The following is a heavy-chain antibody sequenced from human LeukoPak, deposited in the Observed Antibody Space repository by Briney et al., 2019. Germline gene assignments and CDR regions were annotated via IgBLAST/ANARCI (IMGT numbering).Heavy chain of an antibody. V-gene: IGHV4-4*07. D-gene: IGHD3-3*01. CDR2: IYTSGST. CDR3: ARGPVRFLSRRNRWFDP. J-gene: IGHJ5*02. Sequence: PSETLSLTCTVSGGSISSYYWSWIRQPAGKGLEWIGRIYTSGSTNYNPSLKSRVTMSVDTSKNQFSLKLSSVTAADTAVYYCARGPVRFLSRRNRWFDPWGQGTLVTVSS. CDR1: GGSISSYY.